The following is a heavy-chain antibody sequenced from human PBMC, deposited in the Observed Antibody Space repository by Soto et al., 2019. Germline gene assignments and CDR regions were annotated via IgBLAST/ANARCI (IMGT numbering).Heavy chain of an antibody. Sequence: XGSRSLSCSAAGCTFSSYAMVWVRQAPGKGLEWVASIIGGGASTCYADSVKGRVTISRDNSKNTLYLQMNSLRAEDTAVYSCEKDYTATPTAFDYWGQGPLVTVSS. D-gene: IGHD5-18*01. J-gene: IGHJ4*02. CDR3: EKDYTATPTAFDY. CDR1: GCTFSSYA. CDR2: IIGGGAST. V-gene: IGHV3-23*01.